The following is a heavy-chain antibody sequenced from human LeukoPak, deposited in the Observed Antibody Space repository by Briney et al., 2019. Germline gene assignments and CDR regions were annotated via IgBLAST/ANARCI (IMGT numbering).Heavy chain of an antibody. V-gene: IGHV1-69*05. CDR3: ARAVGDYSNYYFDY. D-gene: IGHD4-11*01. CDR1: GGPFHSYA. CDR2: IIPIFGTA. J-gene: IGHJ4*02. Sequence: SVKVSFKASGGPFHSYAINWVRPAPGQGLEWMGGIIPIFGTANHPQKFQGRVTITTDESTSTAYMELSSLRSEDTAMYYCARAVGDYSNYYFDYWGQGTLVTVSS.